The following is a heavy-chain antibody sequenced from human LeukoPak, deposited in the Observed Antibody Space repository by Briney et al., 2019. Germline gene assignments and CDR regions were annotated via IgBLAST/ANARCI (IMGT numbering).Heavy chain of an antibody. J-gene: IGHJ4*02. CDR1: GGSLGSNSYY. CDR2: IYYCLST. V-gene: IGHV4-39*01. CDR3: ARLLSLTTFDY. D-gene: IGHD4-11*01. Sequence: PSETLSLTCTVSGGSLGSNSYYWGWVRQPPGKGLEWIGTIYYCLSTYYNPSLKSRVTISVDTSTNQFSLRLSSVSATDTAVYYCARLLSLTTFDYWGQGTLVTVSS.